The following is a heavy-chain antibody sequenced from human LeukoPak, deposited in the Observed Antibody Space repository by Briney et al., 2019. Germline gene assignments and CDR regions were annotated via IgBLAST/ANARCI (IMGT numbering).Heavy chain of an antibody. V-gene: IGHV4-59*01. D-gene: IGHD3-22*01. Sequence: SETLSLTCTVSGGSISSYYLSWFRQPPGKGLEWIGYIYYSGSTNYNPSLKSRVTISVDTSKNQFSLKLSSVTAADTAVYYCARITYYYDGSPGSFDYWGQGTLVTVSS. CDR3: ARITYYYDGSPGSFDY. J-gene: IGHJ4*02. CDR1: GGSISSYY. CDR2: IYYSGST.